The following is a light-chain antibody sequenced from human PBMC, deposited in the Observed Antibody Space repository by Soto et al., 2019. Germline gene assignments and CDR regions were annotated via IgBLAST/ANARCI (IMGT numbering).Light chain of an antibody. CDR3: QQSFNSPT. CDR1: HDVSTF. CDR2: AAS. Sequence: IQMTQSPSSLSASIGDRVTITCRASHDVSTFLNWYQQKPGKAPKLLIYAASSLQTGVPSTFSGSGSGTDFTLTISSLQREDIATYFFQQSFNSPTFGQGTKLEIK. J-gene: IGKJ2*01. V-gene: IGKV1-39*01.